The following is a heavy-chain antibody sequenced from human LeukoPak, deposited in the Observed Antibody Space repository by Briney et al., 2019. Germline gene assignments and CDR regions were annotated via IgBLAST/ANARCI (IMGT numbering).Heavy chain of an antibody. J-gene: IGHJ3*02. CDR3: ARDITGYGAFDI. CDR1: GYTFTSYA. CDR2: INAGNGNT. D-gene: IGHD3-9*01. Sequence: ASVKVSCKASGYTFTSYAMHWERQAPGQRLEWMGWINAGNGNTKYSQKFQGRVTMTTDTSTSTAYMELRSLRSDDTAVYYCARDITGYGAFDIWGQGTMVTVSS. V-gene: IGHV1-3*01.